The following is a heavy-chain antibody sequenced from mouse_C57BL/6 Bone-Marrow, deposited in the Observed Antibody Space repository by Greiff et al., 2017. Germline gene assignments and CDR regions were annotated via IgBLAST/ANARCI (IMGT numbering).Heavy chain of an antibody. Sequence: DVQLVESGGDLVKPGGSLKLSCAASGFTFSSYAMSWVRQTPEKRLEWVAYISSGGDYIYYAYTVKGRVTISRDNARNTLYLQMNSLKSEDTAMYYCTIDKFYYGLYWGQGTLVTVSA. CDR2: ISSGGDYI. CDR3: TIDKFYYGLY. J-gene: IGHJ3*01. D-gene: IGHD2-1*01. V-gene: IGHV5-9-1*02. CDR1: GFTFSSYA.